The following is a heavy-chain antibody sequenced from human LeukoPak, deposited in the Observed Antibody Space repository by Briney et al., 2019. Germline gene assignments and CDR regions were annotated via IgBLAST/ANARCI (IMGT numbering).Heavy chain of an antibody. CDR3: ARGGRDGPVDF. CDR1: VGSVRSHY. CDR2: MSYSGTN. J-gene: IGHJ4*02. D-gene: IGHD5-24*01. Sequence: SETLSLTGIVSVGSVRSHYWNWIQQPPGKGLEWIGFMSYSGTNDYNPSLKSRVSISIDTSRSRVSLRLSSVTAADTAYYRCARGGRDGPVDFGGQGTLVTVSS. V-gene: IGHV4-59*02.